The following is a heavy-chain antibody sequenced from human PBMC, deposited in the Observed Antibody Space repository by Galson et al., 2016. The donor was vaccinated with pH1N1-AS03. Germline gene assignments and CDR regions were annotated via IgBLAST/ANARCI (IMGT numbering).Heavy chain of an antibody. Sequence: SLRLSCAASGFTFSSLCMHWVRQGPGKGLVWVARVNGGGGSTTYADSVKGRFTISRDNAKNTVSLQMISLRAEDTAVYFCATGRGDYFEYWGQGTLVTVSS. CDR2: VNGGGGST. D-gene: IGHD3-10*01. CDR3: ATGRGDYFEY. J-gene: IGHJ4*02. CDR1: GFTFSSLC. V-gene: IGHV3-74*01.